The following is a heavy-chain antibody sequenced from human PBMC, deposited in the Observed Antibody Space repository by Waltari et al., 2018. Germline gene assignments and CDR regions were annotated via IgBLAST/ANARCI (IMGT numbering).Heavy chain of an antibody. V-gene: IGHV1-18*01. Sequence: QVHLVQSGAEVKKPGASVKVSCKASGYTFTSYPITWVRQAPGQGLEWMGGISPYNGNTNYAQKLQGRGTMTMDTSTSTGYMELRSLRSDDTAVFYWARVSVAGPPNFDYWGQGTLVTVSS. J-gene: IGHJ4*02. CDR3: ARVSVAGPPNFDY. D-gene: IGHD6-19*01. CDR2: ISPYNGNT. CDR1: GYTFTSYP.